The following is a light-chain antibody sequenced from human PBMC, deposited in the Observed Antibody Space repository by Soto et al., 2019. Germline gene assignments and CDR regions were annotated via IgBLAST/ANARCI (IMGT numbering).Light chain of an antibody. V-gene: IGKV1-39*01. CDR1: QSISSY. CDR3: QPSYSTSWT. Sequence: DIQMTQSPSSLSASAGDRVTITCRASQSISSYLNWYQQKPGKAPKLLIYAASSLQSGVPSRFSGSGSGTDFTLTISSLQPEDFATYYCQPSYSTSWTFGQGTKVEIK. CDR2: AAS. J-gene: IGKJ1*01.